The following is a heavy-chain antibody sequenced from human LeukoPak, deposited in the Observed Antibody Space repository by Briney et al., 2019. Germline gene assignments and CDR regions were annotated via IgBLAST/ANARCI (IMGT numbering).Heavy chain of an antibody. Sequence: SETLSLTCTVSGGSISSYYWSWIRQPPGKGLEWIGYIYYSGSTNYNPSLKSRVTLSVDTSKNQFSLKLSSVTAADTAAYYCARGVHGDYRWYFDLLGRGTLVTVSS. J-gene: IGHJ2*01. CDR3: ARGVHGDYRWYFDL. CDR1: GGSISSYY. CDR2: IYYSGST. D-gene: IGHD4-17*01. V-gene: IGHV4-59*01.